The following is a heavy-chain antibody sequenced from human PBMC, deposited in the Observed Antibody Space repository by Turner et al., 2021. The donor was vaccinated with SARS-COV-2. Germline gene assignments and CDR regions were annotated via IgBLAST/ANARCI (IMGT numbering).Heavy chain of an antibody. V-gene: IGHV4-34*01. D-gene: IGHD3-16*01. CDR2: INHSGNT. CDR3: ARGRDDYIWGSPTPTYYFDY. J-gene: IGHJ4*02. CDR1: GGSFSGYY. Sequence: QVQLQQWGAGLLKPSETLSLTCAVYGGSFSGYYWSFIRQPPGKGLEWIGEINHSGNTNYNPSLQSRVITSVDTSKNHFSRKLTSVTAADTAVYYCARGRDDYIWGSPTPTYYFDYWGQGTLVTVSS.